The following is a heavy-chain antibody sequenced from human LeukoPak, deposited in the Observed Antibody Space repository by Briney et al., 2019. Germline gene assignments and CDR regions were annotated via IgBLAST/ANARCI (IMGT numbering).Heavy chain of an antibody. V-gene: IGHV3-21*01. CDR1: GFTFSGYS. J-gene: IGHJ6*03. CDR2: ITSSSSYI. Sequence: GGSLRLSCAASGFTFSGYSMNWVRQAPGKGLEWVSSITSSSSYIYYADSVKGRFTISRDNAKNSLYLQMNSLRAEDTAVYYCARDPYSGSYSAYYYYMDVWGKGTTVTISS. CDR3: ARDPYSGSYSAYYYYMDV. D-gene: IGHD1-26*01.